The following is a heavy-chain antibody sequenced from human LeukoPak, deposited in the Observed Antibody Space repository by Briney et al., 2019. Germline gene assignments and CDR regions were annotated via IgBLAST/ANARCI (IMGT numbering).Heavy chain of an antibody. D-gene: IGHD5-18*01. CDR2: ISSSSSYI. V-gene: IGHV3-21*01. Sequence: GGSLRLSCAGSGFTFSSCSMNWVRQAPGKGLEWVSCISSSSSYIYYADSVKGRFTISRDNAKNSLYLQMNSLRAEDTAVYYCATSPVYSYGHPYYFDYWGQGTLVTVSS. CDR1: GFTFSSCS. J-gene: IGHJ4*02. CDR3: ATSPVYSYGHPYYFDY.